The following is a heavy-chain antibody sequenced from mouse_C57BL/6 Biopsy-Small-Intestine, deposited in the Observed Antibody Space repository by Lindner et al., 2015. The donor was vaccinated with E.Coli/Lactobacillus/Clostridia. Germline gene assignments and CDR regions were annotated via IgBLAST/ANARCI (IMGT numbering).Heavy chain of an antibody. V-gene: IGHV1-64*01. CDR2: INPSGGST. J-gene: IGHJ4*01. CDR1: GYTFTSYY. Sequence: SVKVSCKASGYTFTSYYMHWVRQAPGQGLEWMGIINPSGGSTNYAQQFQGRVTMTRDTSISTVFLQLSRLRSDDTAVYYCARAAGSYYDFDSWGQGTLVTVSS. CDR3: ARAAGSYYDFDS. D-gene: IGHD1-1*02.